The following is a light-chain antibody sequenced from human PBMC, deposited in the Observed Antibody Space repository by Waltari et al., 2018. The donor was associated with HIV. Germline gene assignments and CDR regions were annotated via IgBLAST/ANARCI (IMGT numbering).Light chain of an antibody. J-gene: IGLJ2*01. CDR1: SSDVGGYNY. CDR3: CSYAGSYTYVV. CDR2: DVS. Sequence: QSALTQPRSVSGSPGQSVTISCTGTSSDVGGYNYVSWYQQHPGKAPKLMIYDVSKRPSGVPDRFSGSKSGNTASQTISGLQAEDEADYYCCSYAGSYTYVVFGGGTKLTVL. V-gene: IGLV2-11*01.